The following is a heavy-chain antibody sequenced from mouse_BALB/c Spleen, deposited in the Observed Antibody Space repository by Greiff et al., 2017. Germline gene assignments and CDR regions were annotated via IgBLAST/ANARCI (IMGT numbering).Heavy chain of an antibody. CDR3: ARHGEAAWFAY. J-gene: IGHJ3*01. Sequence: EVKLVASGGDFVKPGGSLKLSCAASGFTFSSYRMSWVRQTPDKRLEWVATISSGGSYTYYPDSVKGRFTISRDNAKNTLYLQMSSLKSEDTAMYYCARHGEAAWFAYWGQGTLVTVSA. CDR2: ISSGGSYT. V-gene: IGHV5-6*01. CDR1: GFTFSSYR.